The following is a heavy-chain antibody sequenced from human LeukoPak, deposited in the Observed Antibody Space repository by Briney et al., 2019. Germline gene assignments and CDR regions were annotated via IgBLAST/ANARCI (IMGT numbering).Heavy chain of an antibody. V-gene: IGHV3-23*01. J-gene: IGHJ6*03. CDR3: AKNEAGGYGLGVGYYFYMDV. CDR1: GFTLNSYH. D-gene: IGHD6-25*01. CDR2: ISGVGSTT. Sequence: GGCLRLSCAASGFTLNSYHMTCVPHARGRGREGVANISGVGSTTLYADSVRGRLTISRDNGKITLYLQMNSLRAEDTAVYYCAKNEAGGYGLGVGYYFYMDVWGKGTTVTVS.